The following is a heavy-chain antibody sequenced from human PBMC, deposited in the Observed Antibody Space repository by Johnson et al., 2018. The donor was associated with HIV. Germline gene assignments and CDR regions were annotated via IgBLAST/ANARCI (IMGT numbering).Heavy chain of an antibody. D-gene: IGHD1-26*01. Sequence: VQLVESVGGVVQPGRSLRLSCAASGFIFSSYGMHWVRQAPGKGLEWVAVISYDGTNKYYADSVKGRFTISRDDSKNTLYLQMNSLRAEDTAVYYCAKVCYSGSYLDVFDIWGLGTMVTVSS. J-gene: IGHJ3*02. CDR2: ISYDGTNK. V-gene: IGHV3-30*18. CDR1: GFIFSSYG. CDR3: AKVCYSGSYLDVFDI.